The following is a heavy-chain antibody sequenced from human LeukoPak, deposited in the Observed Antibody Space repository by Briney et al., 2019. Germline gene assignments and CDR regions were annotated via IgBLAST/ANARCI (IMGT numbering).Heavy chain of an antibody. Sequence: SETLSLTCTVSGGSISSYYWSWIRQPPGKGLEWIGYIYYSGSTNYNPSLKSRVTISVDTSKNQFSLKLSSVTAADTVVYYCARGRDGYAYWGQGTLVTVSS. V-gene: IGHV4-59*01. J-gene: IGHJ4*02. CDR2: IYYSGST. CDR1: GGSISSYY. CDR3: ARGRDGYAY. D-gene: IGHD5-24*01.